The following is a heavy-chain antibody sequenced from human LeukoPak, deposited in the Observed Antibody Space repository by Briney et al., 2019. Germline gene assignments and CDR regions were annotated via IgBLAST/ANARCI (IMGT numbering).Heavy chain of an antibody. Sequence: PGGSLRLSCAASGFTFSSYWMHWVRQAPGKGLVWVSRINCDGSSTSYADSVKGRYTISRDNAKNTLYLQMNSLRAEDTAVYYCARTLYSSSWYILDFDYWGQGTLVTVSS. J-gene: IGHJ4*02. CDR2: INCDGSST. CDR1: GFTFSSYW. D-gene: IGHD6-13*01. CDR3: ARTLYSSSWYILDFDY. V-gene: IGHV3-74*01.